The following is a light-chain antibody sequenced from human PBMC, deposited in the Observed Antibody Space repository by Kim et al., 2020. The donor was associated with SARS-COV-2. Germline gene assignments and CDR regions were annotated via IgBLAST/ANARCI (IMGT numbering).Light chain of an antibody. CDR3: QQYNNWPRALT. CDR2: GAS. V-gene: IGKV3-15*01. Sequence: SPGERATLSCRASQSVSSNLAWYQQKPGQAPRLLIYGASTRATGIPARFSGSESGTEFTLTISSLQSEDFAVYYCQQYNNWPRALTFGGGTKVEI. CDR1: QSVSSN. J-gene: IGKJ4*01.